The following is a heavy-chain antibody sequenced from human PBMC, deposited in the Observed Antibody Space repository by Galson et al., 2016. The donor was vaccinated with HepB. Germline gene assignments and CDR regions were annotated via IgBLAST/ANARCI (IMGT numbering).Heavy chain of an antibody. CDR1: GFTFSDSA. J-gene: IGHJ6*02. D-gene: IGHD3-10*01. CDR3: TRVGYRLWFGAPIKDYGMDV. V-gene: IGHV3-73*01. CDR2: IRSKSNNYAT. Sequence: SLRLSCAASGFTFSDSAMHWVRQASGKGLEWVGRIRSKSNNYATAYAASVKGRFTISRDDSKRMAFLRMNSLKTEDTAVYYCTRVGYRLWFGAPIKDYGMDVWGQGTTVTVSS.